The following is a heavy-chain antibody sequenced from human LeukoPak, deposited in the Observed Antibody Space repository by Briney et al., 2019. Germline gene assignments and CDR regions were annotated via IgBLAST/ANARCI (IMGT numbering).Heavy chain of an antibody. CDR1: GGTFSSYA. CDR3: ARDAGYCSSTSCYEGYYYYGMDV. V-gene: IGHV1-69*06. J-gene: IGHJ6*02. CDR2: IIPIFGTA. Sequence: GASVKVSCKASGGTFSSYAISWVRQAPGQGLEWMGGIIPIFGTANYAQKFQGRVTITADKSTSTAYMELSSLRSEDTAVYYCARDAGYCSSTSCYEGYYYYGMDVWGQGTTVTVSS. D-gene: IGHD2-2*01.